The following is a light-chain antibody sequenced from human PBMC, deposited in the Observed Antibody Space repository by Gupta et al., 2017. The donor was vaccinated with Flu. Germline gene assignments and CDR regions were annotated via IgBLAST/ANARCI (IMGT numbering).Light chain of an antibody. V-gene: IGLV10-54*04. Sequence: NSANVGNQGAAWLQQHQGHPPKLLSYRNNDRPSGISERFSASRSGNTASLTITGLQAEDEGDYYCSACDSSLRARLFGGGTSLTVL. CDR3: SACDSSLRARL. J-gene: IGLJ3*02. CDR2: RNN. CDR1: SANVGNQG.